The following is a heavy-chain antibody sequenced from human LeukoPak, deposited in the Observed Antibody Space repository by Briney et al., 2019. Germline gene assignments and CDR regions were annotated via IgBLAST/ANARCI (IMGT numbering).Heavy chain of an antibody. J-gene: IGHJ6*03. CDR2: IIPIFGTA. V-gene: IGHV1-69*01. CDR1: GGTFSSYA. D-gene: IGHD3-3*01. Sequence: SVKVSCKASGGTFSSYAISWVRQAPGQGLEWMGGIIPIFGTANYAQKFQGRVTITADESTSTAYMELSSLRSEDTAVYYCARVSPLAIFGVVKFYYYYMDVWGKGTTVTVSS. CDR3: ARVSPLAIFGVVKFYYYYMDV.